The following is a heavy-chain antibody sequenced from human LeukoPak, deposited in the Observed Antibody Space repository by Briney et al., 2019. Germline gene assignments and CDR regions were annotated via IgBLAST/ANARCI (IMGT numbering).Heavy chain of an antibody. CDR2: ISSSSSYI. V-gene: IGHV3-21*01. CDR3: ARDPQTAYYYDSSGYNPFDY. J-gene: IGHJ4*02. Sequence: GGSLRLSCAAPGFTFSSYAMSWVRQAPGKGLEWVSSISSSSSYIYYADSVKGRFTISRDNAKNSLYLQMNSLRAEDTAVYYCARDPQTAYYYDSSGYNPFDYWGQGTLVTVSS. D-gene: IGHD3-22*01. CDR1: GFTFSSYA.